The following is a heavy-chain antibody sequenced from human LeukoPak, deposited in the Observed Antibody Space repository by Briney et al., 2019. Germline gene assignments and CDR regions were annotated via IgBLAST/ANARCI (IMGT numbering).Heavy chain of an antibody. CDR3: ARAEGVVVAAHIDV. CDR1: GYTFTSYG. V-gene: IGHV1-18*01. D-gene: IGHD2-15*01. Sequence: ASAKVSCKASGYTFTSYGISWVRQAPGQGLEWMGWISAYNGNTNYAQKLQGRVTVTTDTFTSTAYMELRSLRSDDTAMYYCARAEGVVVAAHIDVWGKGTTVTVSS. J-gene: IGHJ6*03. CDR2: ISAYNGNT.